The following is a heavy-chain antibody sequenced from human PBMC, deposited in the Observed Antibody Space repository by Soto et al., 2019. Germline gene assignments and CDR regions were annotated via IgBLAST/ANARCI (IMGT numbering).Heavy chain of an antibody. Sequence: LRLSCAASGFTFSSYAMSWVRQAPGKGLEWVSAISGSGGSTYYADSVKGRFTISRDNSKNTLYLQMNSLRAEDTAVYYCAKGVVGLLDYFDYWGQGTLVTVSS. CDR1: GFTFSSYA. V-gene: IGHV3-23*01. J-gene: IGHJ4*02. CDR3: AKGVVGLLDYFDY. CDR2: ISGSGGST. D-gene: IGHD3-3*01.